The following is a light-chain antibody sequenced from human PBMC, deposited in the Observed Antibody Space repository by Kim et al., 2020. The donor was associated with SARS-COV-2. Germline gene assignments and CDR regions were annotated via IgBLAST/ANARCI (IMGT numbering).Light chain of an antibody. CDR3: QQTFRDPQA. Sequence: DIQMTQSPSSLSASVGDSVTITCRSSESISYYLNWYHQKPGNAPKVLIYMASSLQTGVPSRFSGSGSGTDFSLTITSLQPEDFGSYYCQQTFRDPQAFGGGTKVDIK. J-gene: IGKJ4*01. V-gene: IGKV1-39*01. CDR2: MAS. CDR1: ESISYY.